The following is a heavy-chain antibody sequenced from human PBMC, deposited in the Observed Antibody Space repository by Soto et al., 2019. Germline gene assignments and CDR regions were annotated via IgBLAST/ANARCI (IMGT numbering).Heavy chain of an antibody. J-gene: IGHJ6*02. CDR2: IDSDGSST. CDR1: GFTFGSYW. V-gene: IGHV3-74*01. Sequence: GGSLRLSCAXSGFTFGSYWMNWVRQAPGKGLVWVSRIDSDGSSTTYADSVKGRFTTSRDNAKNTLYLQMSSLRVEDTAVYYCARGRPYGMDVWGQGTTVTVSS. CDR3: ARGRPYGMDV.